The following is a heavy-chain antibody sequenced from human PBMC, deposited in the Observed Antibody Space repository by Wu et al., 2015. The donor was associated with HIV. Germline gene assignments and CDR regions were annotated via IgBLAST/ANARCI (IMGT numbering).Heavy chain of an antibody. V-gene: IGHV1-18*01. CDR3: ATSYYGSGSYPTFYYYYAMDV. D-gene: IGHD3-10*01. CDR1: GYTFTSYG. J-gene: IGHJ6*02. Sequence: QVQLVQSGAEVKKPGASVKVSCKASGYTFTSYGISWVRQAPGQGLEWMGWISAYNGNTNYAQKLQGRVTMTTDTSTSTAYMELRSLRSDDTAVYYCATSYYGSGSYPTFYYYYAMDVWGQGTTVTVSS. CDR2: ISAYNGNT.